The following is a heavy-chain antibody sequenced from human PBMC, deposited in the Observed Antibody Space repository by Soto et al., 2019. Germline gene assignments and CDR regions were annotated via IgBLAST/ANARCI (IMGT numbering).Heavy chain of an antibody. CDR3: ARVSARRSAFDI. V-gene: IGHV4-59*01. J-gene: IGHJ3*02. CDR1: GGSISSYY. CDR2: IYYSGST. D-gene: IGHD5-18*01. Sequence: SETLSLTCTVSGGSISSYYLSWIRQPPGKGLEWIGYIYYSGSTNYNPSLKSRVTISVDTSKNQFSLKLSSVTAADTAVYYCARVSARRSAFDIWGQGTMVTV.